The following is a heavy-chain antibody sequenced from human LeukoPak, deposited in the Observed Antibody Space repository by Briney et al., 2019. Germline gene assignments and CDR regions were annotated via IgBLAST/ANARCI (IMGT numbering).Heavy chain of an antibody. CDR3: AIPYCSSTSCYENWFDP. D-gene: IGHD2-2*01. CDR2: INPNSGGT. CDR1: GYTFTSYC. J-gene: IGHJ5*02. Sequence: ASVKVSCKASGYTFTSYCMHWVRQAHGQGLEWMGWINPNSGGTNYAQKFQGRVTMTRDTSISTAYMELSRLRSDDTAVYYCAIPYCSSTSCYENWFDPWLRGTLVTVSS. V-gene: IGHV1-2*02.